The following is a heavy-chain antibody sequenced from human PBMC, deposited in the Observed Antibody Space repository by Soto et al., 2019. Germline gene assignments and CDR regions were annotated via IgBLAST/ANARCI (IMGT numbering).Heavy chain of an antibody. Sequence: GASVKVSCKDSGGTFSSYAISWMRQASGQGLEWMGGIMPIFGTASYAQRFRGRVPIPVGESTSTAYMELSSLRAEDTAGYYCVHPERRLLEWANRGDYYYYYGMDVWG. V-gene: IGHV1-69*13. J-gene: IGHJ6*02. D-gene: IGHD3-3*01. CDR1: GGTFSSYA. CDR3: VHPERRLLEWANRGDYYYYYGMDV. CDR2: IMPIFGTA.